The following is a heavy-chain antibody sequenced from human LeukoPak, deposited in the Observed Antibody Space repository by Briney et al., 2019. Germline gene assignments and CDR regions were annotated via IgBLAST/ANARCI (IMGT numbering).Heavy chain of an antibody. D-gene: IGHD3-10*01. CDR3: ARDWGGGTHDY. Sequence: PGGSLRLSCAASGFTFSSYEMNWVRQAPGKGLEWVSYISNSGSTIYHADSVKGRSTISRDNAKNSLYLQMNSLRAEDTAVYYCARDWGGGTHDYWGQGTLVTVSS. V-gene: IGHV3-48*03. J-gene: IGHJ4*02. CDR2: ISNSGSTI. CDR1: GFTFSSYE.